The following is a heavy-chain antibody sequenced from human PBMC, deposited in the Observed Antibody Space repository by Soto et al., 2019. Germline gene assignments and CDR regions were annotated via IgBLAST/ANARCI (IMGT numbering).Heavy chain of an antibody. D-gene: IGHD3-3*01. J-gene: IGHJ5*02. CDR1: GGSISSSSYY. V-gene: IGHV4-39*01. CDR2: IYYSGST. Sequence: SETLSLTCTVSGGSISSSSYYWGWIRQPPGKGLEWIGSIYYSGSTYYNPSLESRVTISVDTSKNQFSLKLSSVTAADTAVYYCARHGPGRITIFGVVPYNWFDPWGQGTLVTVSS. CDR3: ARHGPGRITIFGVVPYNWFDP.